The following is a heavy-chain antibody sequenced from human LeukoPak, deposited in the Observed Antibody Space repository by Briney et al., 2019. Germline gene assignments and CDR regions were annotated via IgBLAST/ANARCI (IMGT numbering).Heavy chain of an antibody. CDR3: ATYRQVLLPFES. Sequence: GGSLRLSCAASGFTFSTFAMIWVRQPPGKGLEWVSSIFPSGGEIHYADSVKGRFTVFRDNSKSTLTLQMNSLRAEDTAIYYCATYRQVLLPFESWGQGTLVTVSS. V-gene: IGHV3-23*01. CDR1: GFTFSTFA. CDR2: IFPSGGEI. J-gene: IGHJ4*02. D-gene: IGHD2-8*02.